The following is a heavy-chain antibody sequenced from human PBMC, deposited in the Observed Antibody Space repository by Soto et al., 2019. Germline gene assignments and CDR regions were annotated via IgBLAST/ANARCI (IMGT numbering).Heavy chain of an antibody. J-gene: IGHJ4*02. V-gene: IGHV3-33*01. D-gene: IGHD3-22*01. CDR3: ARVLSSMYYYDSSGYIDFDY. Sequence: PGGSLRLSCAASGFTFSSYGMHWVRQAPGKGLEWVAVIWYDGSNKYYADSVKGRFAISRDNSKNTLYLQMNSLRAEDTAVYYRARVLSSMYYYDSSGYIDFDYWGQGTLVTVSS. CDR1: GFTFSSYG. CDR2: IWYDGSNK.